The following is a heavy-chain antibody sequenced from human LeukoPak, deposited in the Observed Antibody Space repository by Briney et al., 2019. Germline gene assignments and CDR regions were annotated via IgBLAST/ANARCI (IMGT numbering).Heavy chain of an antibody. V-gene: IGHV4-34*01. D-gene: IGHD5-12*01. CDR1: GGSFSGYY. CDR3: ARARGYSGYDV. Sequence: SETLSLTCAVYGGSFSGYYWSWIRRPPGKGLEWIGEINHSGSTNYNPSLKSRVTISVDTSKNQFSLKLSSVTAADTAVYYCARARGYSGYDVWGQGALVTVSS. CDR2: INHSGST. J-gene: IGHJ4*02.